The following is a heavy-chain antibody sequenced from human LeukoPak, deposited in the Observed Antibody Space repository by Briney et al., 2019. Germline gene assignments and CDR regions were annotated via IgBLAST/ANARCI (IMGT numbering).Heavy chain of an antibody. D-gene: IGHD3-3*01. CDR2: IYYTGNT. Sequence: KSSETLSLTCTVSGGSLSSSFWSWIRQPPGEGLEWIGYIYYTGNTNYNPSLKSRVTISVDTSKNQFSLEMTSVTAADTAVYYCAKVHDFWSGYSLDYWGQGSLVTVSS. CDR1: GGSLSSSF. J-gene: IGHJ4*02. V-gene: IGHV4-59*01. CDR3: AKVHDFWSGYSLDY.